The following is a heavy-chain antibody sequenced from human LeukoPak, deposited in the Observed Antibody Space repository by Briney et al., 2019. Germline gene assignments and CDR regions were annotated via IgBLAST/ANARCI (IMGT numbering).Heavy chain of an antibody. D-gene: IGHD4-11*01. CDR1: GFTFSSYA. J-gene: IGHJ6*02. CDR3: AKGLQFYYYYGMDV. V-gene: IGHV3-23*01. CDR2: ISGSGGST. Sequence: PGGSLRLSCAASGFTFSSYAMSWVRQAPGKGLEWVSAISGSGGSTYYADSVKGRFTISRDNSKNTPYLQMNSLRAEDTAVYYCAKGLQFYYYYGMDVWGQGTTVTVSS.